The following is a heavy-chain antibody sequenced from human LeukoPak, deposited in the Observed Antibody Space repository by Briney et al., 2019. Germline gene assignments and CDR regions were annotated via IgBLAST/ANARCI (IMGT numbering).Heavy chain of an antibody. CDR2: INPSGGST. Sequence: ASVTVSCKASGYTFTGYYMHWVRQAPGEGLEWMGIINPSGGSTMYAQKFQGRVTMPRDTSTSTAYMELRSLRSDDTAVYYCARVIGGPRAFDIWGQGTMVTVSS. D-gene: IGHD3-16*02. V-gene: IGHV1-46*01. J-gene: IGHJ3*02. CDR1: GYTFTGYY. CDR3: ARVIGGPRAFDI.